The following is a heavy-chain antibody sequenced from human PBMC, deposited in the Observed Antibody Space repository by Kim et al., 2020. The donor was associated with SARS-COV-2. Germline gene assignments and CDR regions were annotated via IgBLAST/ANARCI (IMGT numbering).Heavy chain of an antibody. CDR3: AKGVTIFGVVIHEENWYFDL. J-gene: IGHJ2*01. Sequence: GGSLRLSCAASGFTFSSYAMSWVRQAPGKGLEWVSAISGSGGSTYYADSVKGRFTISRDNPKNTLYLQMNSLRAEDTAVYYCAKGVTIFGVVIHEENWYFDLWGRGTLVTVSS. CDR2: ISGSGGST. D-gene: IGHD3-3*01. V-gene: IGHV3-23*01. CDR1: GFTFSSYA.